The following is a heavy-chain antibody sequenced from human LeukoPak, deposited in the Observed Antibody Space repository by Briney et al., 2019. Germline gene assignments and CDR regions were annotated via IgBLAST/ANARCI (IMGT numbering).Heavy chain of an antibody. J-gene: IGHJ4*02. CDR2: IKQDGSEK. V-gene: IGHV3-7*01. Sequence: GGSLRLSCAASGFTFSNAWMSWVRQAPGKGLEWVANIKQDGSEKYYVDSVKGRFTISRDNAKNSLYLQMNSLRVEDTAVYYCASGRSGTFDYWGQGTLVTVSS. CDR1: GFTFSNAW. D-gene: IGHD3-10*01. CDR3: ASGRSGTFDY.